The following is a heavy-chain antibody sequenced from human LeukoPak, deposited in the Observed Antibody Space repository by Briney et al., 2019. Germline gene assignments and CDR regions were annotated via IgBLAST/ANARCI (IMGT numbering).Heavy chain of an antibody. Sequence: GGSQRLSCAASGFTFSGYSMSWGRQAPGKGLEWVSSISTSSSYIYYADSVKGRFTISRDNAKNSLYLQMNSLRAEDTAVYYCARERAGYTHYYYYYMDVWGKGTTVTISS. CDR1: GFTFSGYS. D-gene: IGHD5-24*01. CDR3: ARERAGYTHYYYYYMDV. CDR2: ISTSSSYI. J-gene: IGHJ6*03. V-gene: IGHV3-21*01.